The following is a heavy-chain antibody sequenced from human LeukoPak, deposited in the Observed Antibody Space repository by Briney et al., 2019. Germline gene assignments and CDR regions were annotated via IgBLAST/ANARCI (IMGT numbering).Heavy chain of an antibody. V-gene: IGHV3-30-3*01. CDR2: ISYDGSNK. CDR3: ARDHYYGSGSPPGDTFDI. D-gene: IGHD3-10*01. J-gene: IGHJ3*02. Sequence: GGSLRLSCAASGFTFSSYAMHWVRQAPGKGLEWVAVISYDGSNKYYADSVKGRFTISRDNSKNTLYLQMNSLRAEDTAVYYCARDHYYGSGSPPGDTFDIWGQGTMVTVSS. CDR1: GFTFSSYA.